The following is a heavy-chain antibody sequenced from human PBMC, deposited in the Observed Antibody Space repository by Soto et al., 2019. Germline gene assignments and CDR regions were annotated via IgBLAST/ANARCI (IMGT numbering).Heavy chain of an antibody. Sequence: SLRLSCAASGFTFSSYGMHWVRQSPGKGLEWVAVISYDGSNKYYADSVKGRFTISRDNSKNTLYLQMNSLRAEDTAVYYCAKDLRGITMIVVGPYFDFEYWGQGTLVTVSS. J-gene: IGHJ4*02. CDR2: ISYDGSNK. CDR3: AKDLRGITMIVVGPYFDFEY. D-gene: IGHD3-22*01. V-gene: IGHV3-30*18. CDR1: GFTFSSYG.